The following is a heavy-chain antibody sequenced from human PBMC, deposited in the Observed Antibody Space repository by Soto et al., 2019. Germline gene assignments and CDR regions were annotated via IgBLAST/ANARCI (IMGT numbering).Heavy chain of an antibody. J-gene: IGHJ4*02. Sequence: QVQLVESGGGVVQPGRSLRLSCAASGFTFSSYGMHWVRQAPGKGLEWVAVIWYDGSNKYYADCVKGRFTISRDNSKNTLYLQMNSLRAEDTAVYYCARARGGIEYSSPLDYWGQGTLVTVSS. CDR3: ARARGGIEYSSPLDY. V-gene: IGHV3-33*01. CDR2: IWYDGSNK. D-gene: IGHD6-6*01. CDR1: GFTFSSYG.